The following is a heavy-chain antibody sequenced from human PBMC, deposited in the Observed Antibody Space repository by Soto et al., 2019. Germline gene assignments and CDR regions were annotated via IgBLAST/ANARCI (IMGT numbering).Heavy chain of an antibody. CDR1: GFTVSSNY. CDR2: IYSGGST. CDR3: ARVYYDSSGYYYGY. J-gene: IGHJ4*02. D-gene: IGHD3-22*01. V-gene: IGHV3-53*01. Sequence: GESLKSSCAASGFTVSSNYMSWVRQAPGKGLEWVSVIYSGGSTYYADSAKGRFTISRDNSKNTLYLQMNSLRAEDTAVYYCARVYYDSSGYYYGYWGQGTLVTVSS.